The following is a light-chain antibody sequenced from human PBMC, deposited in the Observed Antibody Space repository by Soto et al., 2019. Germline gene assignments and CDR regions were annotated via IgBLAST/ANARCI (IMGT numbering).Light chain of an antibody. CDR1: QGISNY. V-gene: IGKV1-27*01. Sequence: DIQMTQSPSSLSASVGDRVTITCRASQGISNYLAWYQQKPGKVPKLLIYAASTLQSGVPYRLSGSGSGTDFTLTISSLQPEDVATYYCQKYNSAPRTFGQGTKVDIK. CDR3: QKYNSAPRT. J-gene: IGKJ1*01. CDR2: AAS.